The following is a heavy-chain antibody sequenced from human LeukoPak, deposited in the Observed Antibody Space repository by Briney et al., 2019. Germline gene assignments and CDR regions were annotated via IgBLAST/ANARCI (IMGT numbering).Heavy chain of an antibody. CDR3: AIIPGPYDSSGYPPLDY. CDR1: GFTFSSYA. D-gene: IGHD3-22*01. V-gene: IGHV3-23*01. Sequence: GGSLRLSCAASGFTFSSYAMNWVRQAPGKGLEWVSTISGRGDSTYYADSVKGRFTISRDNSKNTLYLQMNSLRAEDTAVYYCAIIPGPYDSSGYPPLDYWGQGTLVTVSS. J-gene: IGHJ4*02. CDR2: ISGRGDST.